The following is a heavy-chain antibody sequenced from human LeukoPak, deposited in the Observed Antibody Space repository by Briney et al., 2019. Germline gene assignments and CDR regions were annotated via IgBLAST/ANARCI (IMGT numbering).Heavy chain of an antibody. J-gene: IGHJ4*02. D-gene: IGHD6-6*01. V-gene: IGHV3-23*01. CDR3: AKRVPYSSSSVYFDY. Sequence: GGSLRLSCAVSGFTFSSYCMSWVRQAPGKGLEWLSSIRDSGSDTYYADSVKGRFTISKDNSKNTLYLRMNSLRADDTAVYSCAKRVPYSSSSVYFDYWGQGTLVTVSS. CDR1: GFTFSSYC. CDR2: IRDSGSDT.